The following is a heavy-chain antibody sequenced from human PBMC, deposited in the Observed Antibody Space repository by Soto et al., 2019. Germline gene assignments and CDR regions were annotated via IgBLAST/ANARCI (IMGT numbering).Heavy chain of an antibody. J-gene: IGHJ6*02. D-gene: IGHD4-4*01. CDR3: AREIDSNYDGMDV. CDR1: GFTFSTYS. Sequence: GGSLRLSCAASGFTFSTYSMNWARQAPGKGLEWIAYITSSSSTIFYADSVKGRFTISRDNSKETVYLQMNSLRAEDTGVYYCAREIDSNYDGMDVWGQGTTVTVSS. V-gene: IGHV3-48*01. CDR2: ITSSSSTI.